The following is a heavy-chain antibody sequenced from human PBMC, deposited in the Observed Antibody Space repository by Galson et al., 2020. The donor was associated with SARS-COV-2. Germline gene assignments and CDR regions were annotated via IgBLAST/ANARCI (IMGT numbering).Heavy chain of an antibody. CDR2: IKSKTDGGTT. J-gene: IGHJ4*02. D-gene: IGHD4-17*01. V-gene: IGHV3-15*01. Sequence: GESLKISCAASGFTFSKAWMSWVRQAPGKGLEWVGRIKSKTDGGTTDYAAPVKGRFTISRDDSKNTLYLQMNSLKTEDTAVYYCTTDLHDYGDLDYWGQGTLVTVSS. CDR1: GFTFSKAW. CDR3: TTDLHDYGDLDY.